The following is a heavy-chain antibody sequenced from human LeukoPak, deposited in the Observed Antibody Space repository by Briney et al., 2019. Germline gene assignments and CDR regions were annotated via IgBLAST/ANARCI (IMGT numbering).Heavy chain of an antibody. CDR3: ARDCSSTSCYPY. Sequence: GASAKVSCKASGYTFTGYYMHWVRQAPGQGLEWMGWINPNSGGTNYAQKFQGRVTMTRDTSISTAYMELSRLRSDDTAVYYCARDCSSTSCYPYWGQGTLVTVSS. CDR1: GYTFTGYY. V-gene: IGHV1-2*02. D-gene: IGHD2-2*01. J-gene: IGHJ4*02. CDR2: INPNSGGT.